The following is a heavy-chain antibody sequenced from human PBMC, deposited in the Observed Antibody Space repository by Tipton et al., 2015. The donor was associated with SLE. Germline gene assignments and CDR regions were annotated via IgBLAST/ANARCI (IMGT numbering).Heavy chain of an antibody. V-gene: IGHV4-59*01. J-gene: IGHJ6*03. CDR2: IYYSGST. CDR1: GGSISSYY. CDR3: ARGGLGVSYYYYMDV. D-gene: IGHD1-26*01. Sequence: TLSLTCTFSGGSISSYYWSWIRQPPGKGLEWIGYIYYSGSTNYNPSLKSRVTISVDTSKNQFSLKLSSVTAADTAVYYCARGGLGVSYYYYMDVWGKGTTVTVSS.